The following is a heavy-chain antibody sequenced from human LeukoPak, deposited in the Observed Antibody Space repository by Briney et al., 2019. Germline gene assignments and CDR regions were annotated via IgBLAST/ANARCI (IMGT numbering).Heavy chain of an antibody. CDR1: GGSFSGYY. CDR3: ASGNMVPFDY. D-gene: IGHD2/OR15-2a*01. CDR2: INHSGST. Sequence: SETLSLTCAVYGGSFSGYYWSWIRQPPGKGLEWIGEINHSGSTNYNPSLKSRVTISVDTSKNQFSLTLSSVTAADTAVYYCASGNMVPFDYWGQGTLVTVSS. V-gene: IGHV4-34*01. J-gene: IGHJ4*02.